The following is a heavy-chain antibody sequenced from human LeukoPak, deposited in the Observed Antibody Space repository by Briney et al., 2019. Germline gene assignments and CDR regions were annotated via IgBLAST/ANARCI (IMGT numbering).Heavy chain of an antibody. CDR3: ARRYYYGSGSYRLDV. CDR1: GGSISSYY. Sequence: VKPSETLSLTCTVSGGSISSYYWSWIRQPPGKGLEWIGYIYYSGSTNYNPSLKSRVTISVDTSKNQFSLKLSSVTAADTAVYYCARRYYYGSGSYRLDVWGQGTTVTVSS. CDR2: IYYSGST. J-gene: IGHJ6*02. D-gene: IGHD3-10*01. V-gene: IGHV4-59*08.